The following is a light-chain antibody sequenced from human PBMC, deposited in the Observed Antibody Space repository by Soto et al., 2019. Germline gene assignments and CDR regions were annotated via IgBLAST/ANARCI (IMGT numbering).Light chain of an antibody. Sequence: EIVLTQSPATLSLSPGERATLSCRASQSASGYLAWYQQKPGQAPRLLIYDASSRATGIPARFSGSGSGTDFTLTISILEPEDFEVYYCQQRSNWPSMYTFGQGTKLEIK. V-gene: IGKV3-11*01. CDR2: DAS. CDR1: QSASGY. J-gene: IGKJ2*01. CDR3: QQRSNWPSMYT.